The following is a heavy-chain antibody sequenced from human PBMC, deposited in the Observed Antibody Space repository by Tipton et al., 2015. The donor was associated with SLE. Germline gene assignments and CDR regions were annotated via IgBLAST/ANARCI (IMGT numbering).Heavy chain of an antibody. D-gene: IGHD1-26*01. CDR3: AREWELLFDY. CDR2: IYSGDST. CDR1: GFTSSNYA. J-gene: IGHJ4*02. Sequence: SLRLSCAASGFTSSNYAMSWVRQAPGKGLEWVSVIYSGDSTYYADSVRGRLTVSRDHFKNTVYLQMNSLRSDDTAVYYCAREWELLFDYWGQGTLVTVSS. V-gene: IGHV3-23*03.